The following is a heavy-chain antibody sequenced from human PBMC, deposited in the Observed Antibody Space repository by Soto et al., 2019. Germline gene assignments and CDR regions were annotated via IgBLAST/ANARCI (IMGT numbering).Heavy chain of an antibody. Sequence: ASLKVSCKASGYTFTSYDINWVRQATGQGLEWMGWMDPNSGNTGYAQKFQGRVTMTRNTSISTAYMELSSLRSEDTAVYYCARGPSGYSYYYMDVWGKGTTVTVSS. J-gene: IGHJ6*03. CDR3: ARGPSGYSYYYMDV. CDR1: GYTFTSYD. CDR2: MDPNSGNT. D-gene: IGHD5-12*01. V-gene: IGHV1-8*01.